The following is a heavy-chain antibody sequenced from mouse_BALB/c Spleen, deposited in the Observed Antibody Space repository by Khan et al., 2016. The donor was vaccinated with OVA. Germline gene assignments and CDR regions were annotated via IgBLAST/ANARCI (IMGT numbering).Heavy chain of an antibody. CDR1: GYTFSSYY. CDR3: IRSGYGSFAY. V-gene: IGHV1S81*02. CDR2: INPNNGGT. J-gene: IGHJ3*01. Sequence: QVQLKESGAELVKPGASVKLSCKASGYTFSSYYMYWVKQRPGQGLEWIGEINPNNGGTNFNEKFKSKATLTVDKSSSTAYMQLSSLTSEDSAVYNCIRSGYGSFAYWGQGTLVTVSA. D-gene: IGHD2-2*01.